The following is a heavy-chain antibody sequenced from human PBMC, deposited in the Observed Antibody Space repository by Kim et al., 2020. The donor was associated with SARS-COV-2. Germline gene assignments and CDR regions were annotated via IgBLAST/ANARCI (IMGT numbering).Heavy chain of an antibody. D-gene: IGHD6-6*01. Sequence: GGSLRLSCAASGFTFSSYGMHWVRQAPGEGLEWVAVIWYDGSNKYYADSVKGRFTISRDNSKNTLYLQMNSLRAEDTAVYYCARVGVKQLVPAYYYYGMDVWGQGTTVTVSS. J-gene: IGHJ6*02. V-gene: IGHV3-33*01. CDR2: IWYDGSNK. CDR1: GFTFSSYG. CDR3: ARVGVKQLVPAYYYYGMDV.